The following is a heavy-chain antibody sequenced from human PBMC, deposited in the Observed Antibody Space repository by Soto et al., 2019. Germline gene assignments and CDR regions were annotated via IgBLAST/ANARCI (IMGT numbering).Heavy chain of an antibody. CDR1: GFTITDYW. V-gene: IGHV3-7*04. Sequence: EVQLVESGGGLVQPGGSLRLSCAASGFTITDYWMSWVRQAPGEGLEWLANIKQDGSDKYYLDSVKGRFTISRDNAKNSLYLRMDSLRVEDTAIYYCVRGGGAFDLWGQGTMVTVSS. D-gene: IGHD3-10*01. J-gene: IGHJ3*01. CDR3: VRGGGAFDL. CDR2: IKQDGSDK.